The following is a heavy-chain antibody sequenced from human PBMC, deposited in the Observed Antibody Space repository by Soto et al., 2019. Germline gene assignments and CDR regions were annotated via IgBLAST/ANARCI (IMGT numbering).Heavy chain of an antibody. CDR2: INAGNGNT. CDR1: GYTFTSYA. D-gene: IGHD2-21*02. J-gene: IGHJ4*02. Sequence: QVQLVQSGAEEKKPGASVKVSCKASGYTFTSYAMHWVRQAPGQRLEWMGWINAGNGNTKYCRVTITRDTSASTAYMGLSSLRSEDTAVYYCARSIVVVTALDYWGQGTLVTVSS. CDR3: ARSIVVVTALDY. V-gene: IGHV1-3*05.